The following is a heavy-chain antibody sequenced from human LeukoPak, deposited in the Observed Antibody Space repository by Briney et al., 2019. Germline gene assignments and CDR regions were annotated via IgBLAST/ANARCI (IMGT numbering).Heavy chain of an antibody. J-gene: IGHJ4*02. CDR1: GGSIGNHH. CDR2: IHTSEGT. Sequence: SETLSLTCTVSGGSIGNHHWSWIRQPAGKGLEWIGQIHTSEGTNYNPSLKSRVTMSVDTTEDQVSLTIRYVTAADTAFYYCARRDTTSGWSFDYWGQGTLVTVSS. V-gene: IGHV4-4*07. D-gene: IGHD6-19*01. CDR3: ARRDTTSGWSFDY.